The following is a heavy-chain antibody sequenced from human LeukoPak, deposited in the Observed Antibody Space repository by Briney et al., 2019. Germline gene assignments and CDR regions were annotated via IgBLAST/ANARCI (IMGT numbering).Heavy chain of an antibody. Sequence: GGSLRLSCAVSGFTFSSYAMTWVRQAPGKGLEWVSVIYSGGSTYYADSVKGRFTISRDNSKNTLYLQMNSLRAEDTAVYYCARGTGAYSLLYYYYYGMDVWGQGTTVTVSS. CDR3: ARGTGAYSLLYYYYYGMDV. J-gene: IGHJ6*02. V-gene: IGHV3-53*01. CDR1: GFTFSSYA. D-gene: IGHD1-26*01. CDR2: IYSGGST.